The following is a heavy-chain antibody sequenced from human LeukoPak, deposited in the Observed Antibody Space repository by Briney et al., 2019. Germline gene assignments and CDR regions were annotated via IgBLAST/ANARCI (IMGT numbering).Heavy chain of an antibody. V-gene: IGHV4-59*01. J-gene: IGHJ6*03. D-gene: IGHD2-15*01. CDR3: ASHYCSGGSCYSGYRRNYYMDV. CDR2: IYYSGST. Sequence: SETLSLTCTVSGGSISSYYWSWIRQPPGKGLEWIGYIYYSGSTNYNPSLKSRVTISVDTSKNQFSLKLSSVTAADTAVYYCASHYCSGGSCYSGYRRNYYMDVWGKGTTVTVSS. CDR1: GGSISSYY.